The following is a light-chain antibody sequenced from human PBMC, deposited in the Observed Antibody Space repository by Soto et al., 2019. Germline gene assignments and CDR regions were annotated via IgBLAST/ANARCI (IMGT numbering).Light chain of an antibody. J-gene: IGKJ2*01. CDR3: QQYNNWPPLYT. V-gene: IGKV3-20*01. CDR2: GAS. CDR1: QSVTNNY. Sequence: EIVLTQSPGTLSLSPGEGATLSCRASQSVTNNYLAWYQQRPGQAPRLLISGASSRATGIPDRFSGSGSGTDFTLTISRLESEDFAVYYCQQYNNWPPLYTFGQGTKLEIK.